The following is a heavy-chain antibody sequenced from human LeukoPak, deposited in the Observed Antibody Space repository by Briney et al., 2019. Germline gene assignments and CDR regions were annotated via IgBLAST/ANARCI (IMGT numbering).Heavy chain of an antibody. Sequence: GGSLRLSCAASGFAFSTYEMNWVRQAPGKDLEWVSYISNSGSDTYYAGSVKGRFTISRDNAKNSLYLQMNSLRAEDTAVYYCAAYYYDSSPKAVWGQGTMVTVSS. CDR1: GFAFSTYE. CDR3: AAYYYDSSPKAV. D-gene: IGHD3-22*01. V-gene: IGHV3-48*03. CDR2: ISNSGSDT. J-gene: IGHJ3*01.